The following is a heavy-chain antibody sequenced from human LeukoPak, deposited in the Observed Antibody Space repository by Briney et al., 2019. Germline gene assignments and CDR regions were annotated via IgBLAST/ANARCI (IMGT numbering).Heavy chain of an antibody. Sequence: GGSLRLSCAASGFTLSSYGMHWVRQAPGKGLEWAAVIWYDGSNKYYADSVKGRFTISRDNSKNTLYLQMNSLRAEDTAVYYCARTRYSSSWYYFDYWGQGTLVTVSS. D-gene: IGHD6-13*01. CDR3: ARTRYSSSWYYFDY. CDR2: IWYDGSNK. CDR1: GFTLSSYG. J-gene: IGHJ4*02. V-gene: IGHV3-33*01.